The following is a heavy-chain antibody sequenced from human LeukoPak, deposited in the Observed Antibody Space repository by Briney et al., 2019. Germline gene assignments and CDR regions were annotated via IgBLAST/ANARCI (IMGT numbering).Heavy chain of an antibody. CDR2: IYHSGST. CDR3: ARVSVTRGPKKWAFDI. J-gene: IGHJ3*02. Sequence: PSETLSLTCTVSGYSISSGYYWGWIRQPPGKGLEWIGSIYHSGSTYYNPSLKSRVTISVDTSKNQFSLKLSSVTAADTAVYYCARVSVTRGPKKWAFDIWGQGTMVTVSS. D-gene: IGHD2-21*02. V-gene: IGHV4-38-2*02. CDR1: GYSISSGYY.